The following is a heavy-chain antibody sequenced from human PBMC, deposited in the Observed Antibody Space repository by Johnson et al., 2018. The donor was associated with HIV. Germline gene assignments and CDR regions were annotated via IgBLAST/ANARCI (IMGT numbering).Heavy chain of an antibody. Sequence: QLVESGGGLVQPGGSLRLSCAASGFTFSSYDMHWVRQATGKGLEWVSAIGTAGDTYYPGSVKGRFTISRANAKNSLYLQMNSLRAGDTAVYYCARALRTALVSPWNGGYDAFDIWGQGTMVTVSS. V-gene: IGHV3-13*01. CDR1: GFTFSSYD. D-gene: IGHD1-1*01. J-gene: IGHJ3*02. CDR2: IGTAGDT. CDR3: ARALRTALVSPWNGGYDAFDI.